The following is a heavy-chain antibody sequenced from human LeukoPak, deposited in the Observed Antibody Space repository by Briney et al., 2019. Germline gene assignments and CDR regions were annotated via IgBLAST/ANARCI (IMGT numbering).Heavy chain of an antibody. V-gene: IGHV4-61*08. Sequence: SQTLSLTCTVSGGSISSGGHYWSWIRQHPGKGLEWIGYIYYSGSTNYNPSLKSRVTISVDTSKNQFSLKLSSVTAADTAVYYCARDNWNYGSSMDVWGQGTTVTVSS. CDR1: GGSISSGGHY. CDR2: IYYSGST. D-gene: IGHD1-7*01. J-gene: IGHJ6*02. CDR3: ARDNWNYGSSMDV.